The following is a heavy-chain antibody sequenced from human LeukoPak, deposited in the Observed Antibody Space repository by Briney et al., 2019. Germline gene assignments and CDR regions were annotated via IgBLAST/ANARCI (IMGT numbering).Heavy chain of an antibody. D-gene: IGHD4-23*01. CDR2: IYYSGST. J-gene: IGHJ5*02. Sequence: SETLSLTCTVSGASISSSSYYWGWIRQHPGKGLEWIGYIYYSGSTYYNPSLKSRVTISVDTSKNQFSLKLSSVTAADTAVYYCARAYGGDWFDPWGQGTLVTVSS. V-gene: IGHV4-31*03. CDR1: GASISSSSYY. CDR3: ARAYGGDWFDP.